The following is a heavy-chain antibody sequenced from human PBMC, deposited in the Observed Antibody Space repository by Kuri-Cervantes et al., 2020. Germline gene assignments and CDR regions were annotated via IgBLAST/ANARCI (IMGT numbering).Heavy chain of an antibody. D-gene: IGHD2-15*01. V-gene: IGHV3-21*01. J-gene: IGHJ4*02. CDR2: ISSSSSYI. CDR1: GFTFSSYS. CDR3: ARSGYCSGGSCYVYFDY. Sequence: GGSLRLSCAASGFTFSSYSMNWVRQAPGKGLEWVSSISSSSSYIYYADSVKGRFTISRDNAKNSLYLQMNSLRAEDTAVYYCARSGYCSGGSCYVYFDYWGQRTLVTVSS.